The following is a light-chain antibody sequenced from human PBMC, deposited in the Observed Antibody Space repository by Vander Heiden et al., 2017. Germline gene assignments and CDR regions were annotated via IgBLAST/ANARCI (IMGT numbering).Light chain of an antibody. CDR1: QNIDSW. Sequence: DIPLTPSPSTLSSSVGDRVTITCRASQNIDSWLAWYRQKPEKAPNRLIYKAATLESGVPSRFSGSGIGTEFTLNISSQQPDDFATYYCQQDKSYSPITFGHGTKVDIK. V-gene: IGKV1-5*03. CDR3: QQDKSYSPIT. CDR2: KAA. J-gene: IGKJ3*01.